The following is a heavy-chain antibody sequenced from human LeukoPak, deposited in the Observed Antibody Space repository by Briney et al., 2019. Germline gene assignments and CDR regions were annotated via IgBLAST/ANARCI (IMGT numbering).Heavy chain of an antibody. CDR1: GGSISSYY. V-gene: IGHV4-59*01. CDR2: IYYSGST. J-gene: IGHJ4*02. CDR3: ARSGYSYGWDYFDY. Sequence: SETLSFTCTVSGGSISSYYWSWIRQPPGKGLEWIGYIYYSGSTNYNPSLKSRVTISVDTSKNQFSLKLSSVTAADTAVYYCARSGYSYGWDYFDYWGQGTLVTVSS. D-gene: IGHD5-18*01.